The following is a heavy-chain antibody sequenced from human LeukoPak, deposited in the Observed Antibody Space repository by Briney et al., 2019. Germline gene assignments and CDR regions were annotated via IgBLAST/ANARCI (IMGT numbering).Heavy chain of an antibody. CDR1: GGSISSYY. Sequence: KSSETLSLTCTVSGGSISSYYWSWIRQPPGKGLEWIGYIYYSGSTNYNPSLKSRVTISVDTSKNQFSLKLSSVTAADTAVYYCARGTDYDYVWGSYRTFDYWGQGTLVTVSS. J-gene: IGHJ4*02. CDR3: ARGTDYDYVWGSYRTFDY. D-gene: IGHD3-16*02. CDR2: IYYSGST. V-gene: IGHV4-59*01.